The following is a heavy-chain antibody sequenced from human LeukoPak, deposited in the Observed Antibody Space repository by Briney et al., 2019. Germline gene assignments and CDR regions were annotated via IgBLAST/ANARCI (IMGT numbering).Heavy chain of an antibody. CDR1: GFSLTTTAMC. V-gene: IGHV2-70*17. J-gene: IGHJ4*02. Sequence: SGPALVKPTQTLTLTCSFSGFSLTTTAMCVTWIRQTPGKALEWLARIDWDDDKFFSPSLKTRLSISKDTSRNQVVLTMTNMDPVDTGTYYCARMTPDSPSFDSWGQGTLVTVSS. CDR2: IDWDDDK. CDR3: ARMTPDSPSFDS. D-gene: IGHD1-14*01.